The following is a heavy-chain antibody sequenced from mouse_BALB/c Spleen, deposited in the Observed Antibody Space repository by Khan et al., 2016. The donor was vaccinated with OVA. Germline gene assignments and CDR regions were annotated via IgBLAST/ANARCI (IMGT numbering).Heavy chain of an antibody. J-gene: IGHJ3*01. V-gene: IGHV2-2*02. CDR1: GFSLTNYS. CDR3: ARRGYDYGRGALFAY. D-gene: IGHD2-4*01. Sequence: VQLQESGPGLVQPSQSLSITCTVSGFSLTNYSVHWVRQSPGKGLEWLGVIWSAGSTDYNAAFISRLTIRKDNSRSQVFFKMNSLQPNATAIYYGARRGYDYGRGALFAYWGQGTLVTVSA. CDR2: IWSAGST.